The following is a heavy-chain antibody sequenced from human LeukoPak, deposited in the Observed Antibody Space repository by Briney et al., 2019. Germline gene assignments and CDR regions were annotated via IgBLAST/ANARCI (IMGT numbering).Heavy chain of an antibody. CDR1: GGSLSSYY. J-gene: IGHJ3*02. CDR3: ARDHYYDSSGYYYRDTYAFDI. CDR2: IYYSGST. D-gene: IGHD3-22*01. Sequence: SETLSLTCTVSGGSLSSYYWSWIRHPPGKGLEWIGYIYYSGSTNYNPSLKSRVTISVDTSKNQFSLKQSSVTAADTAVYYCARDHYYDSSGYYYRDTYAFDIWGQGTMVTMSS. V-gene: IGHV4-59*01.